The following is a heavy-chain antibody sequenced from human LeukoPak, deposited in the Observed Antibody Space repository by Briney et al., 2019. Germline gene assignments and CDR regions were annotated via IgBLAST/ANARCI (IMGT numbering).Heavy chain of an antibody. V-gene: IGHV4-39*07. D-gene: IGHD3-9*01. CDR3: ATEFYDFLSGESWFDP. Sequence: SETLSLTCSISGDSIDSVSYYWGWIRQPPGQGPEWIASIDYSGRTFYNPSLMSRVTISVDTSNNEFSLNLTSVTAADTAVYYCATEFYDFLSGESWFDPWGQGALVTVS. CDR1: GDSIDSVSYY. CDR2: IDYSGRT. J-gene: IGHJ5*02.